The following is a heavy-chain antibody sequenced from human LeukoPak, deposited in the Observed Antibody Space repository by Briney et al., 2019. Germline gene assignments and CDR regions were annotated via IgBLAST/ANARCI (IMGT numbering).Heavy chain of an antibody. CDR3: ARGYGDHDY. V-gene: IGHV4-59*01. J-gene: IGHJ4*02. CDR1: GVSISSYY. Sequence: SETLSLTCTVSGVSISSYYWSWIRQPPGKGLEWIGYMYYSGTTNYNPSLKSRVTISVDTSKNQFSLKLSSVTAADTAVYYCARGYGDHDYWGQGTLVTVSS. CDR2: MYYSGTT. D-gene: IGHD4-17*01.